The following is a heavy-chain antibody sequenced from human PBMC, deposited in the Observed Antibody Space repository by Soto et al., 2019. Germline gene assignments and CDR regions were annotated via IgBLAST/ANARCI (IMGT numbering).Heavy chain of an antibody. V-gene: IGHV2-5*02. D-gene: IGHD3-3*01. CDR3: AHRVLRTVFGLVTTTAIYFYC. CDR2: IYWDDDK. Sequence: QITLNESGPTVVRPTETLTLTCRFSGFSLTTSGVGVGWIRQSPGKAPEWLALIYWDDDKRYSASLKSRLTITKDTSKNQVVLTVSDLDPTDTATYYCAHRVLRTVFGLVTTTAIYFYCWGQGTPVAVSS. J-gene: IGHJ4*02. CDR1: GFSLTTSGVG.